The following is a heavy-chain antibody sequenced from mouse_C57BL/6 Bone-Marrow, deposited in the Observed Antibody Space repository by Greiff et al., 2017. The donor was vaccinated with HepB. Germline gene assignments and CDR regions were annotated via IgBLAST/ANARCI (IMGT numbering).Heavy chain of an antibody. D-gene: IGHD1-1*01. CDR3: ARDGDFTTVYYFDY. CDR1: GFTFSSYA. J-gene: IGHJ2*01. Sequence: EVQVVESGGGLVKPGGSLKLSCAASGFTFSSYAMSWVRQTPEKRLEWVATISDGGSYTYYPDNVKGRFTISRDNAKNNLYLQMSHLKSEDTAMYYCARDGDFTTVYYFDYWGQGTTLTVSS. CDR2: ISDGGSYT. V-gene: IGHV5-4*01.